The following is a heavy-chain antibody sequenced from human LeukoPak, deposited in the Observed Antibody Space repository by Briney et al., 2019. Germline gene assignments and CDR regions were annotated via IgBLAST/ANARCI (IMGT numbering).Heavy chain of an antibody. D-gene: IGHD2-15*01. V-gene: IGHV3-33*01. J-gene: IGHJ6*03. CDR3: ARCSGGTCFPRGYMDV. Sequence: GGSLRLSCAASGFTFSTYGMHWVRQAPGKGLEWVAVIWYDGSNNYYADSVKGRFTISRDNSKNTLYLQMNSLRAEDTAVYCCARCSGGTCFPRGYMDVWGKGTTVTVSS. CDR1: GFTFSTYG. CDR2: IWYDGSNN.